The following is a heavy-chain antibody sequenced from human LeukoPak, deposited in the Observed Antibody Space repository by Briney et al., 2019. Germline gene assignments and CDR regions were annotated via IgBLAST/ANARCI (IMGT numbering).Heavy chain of an antibody. J-gene: IGHJ4*02. CDR1: GFTFSDYS. D-gene: IGHD5-18*01. Sequence: PGGSLRLSCAASGFTFSDYSLNWVRQAPGKGLEWVAVIWYDGSNKYYADSVKGRFTISRDNSKNTLYLQINSLRAEDTAVYYCAKDSLHGYSYGYLDYWGQGTLVTVSS. CDR2: IWYDGSNK. V-gene: IGHV3-33*06. CDR3: AKDSLHGYSYGYLDY.